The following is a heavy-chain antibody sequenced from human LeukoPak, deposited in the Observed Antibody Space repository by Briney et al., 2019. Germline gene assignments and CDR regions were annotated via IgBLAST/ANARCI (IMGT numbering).Heavy chain of an antibody. Sequence: SETLSLTCSVSGGSIISYGYYWTWIRQYPGKGLEWIGNIFYNGTTYYNPSFKGRVTVSGDTSKNQFSLNLNSLPAADTAVYYCARDRMDTAFAFFFDYWGQGTLVTVSS. CDR2: IFYNGTT. J-gene: IGHJ4*02. CDR3: ARDRMDTAFAFFFDY. CDR1: GGSIISYGYY. D-gene: IGHD5-18*01. V-gene: IGHV4-31*03.